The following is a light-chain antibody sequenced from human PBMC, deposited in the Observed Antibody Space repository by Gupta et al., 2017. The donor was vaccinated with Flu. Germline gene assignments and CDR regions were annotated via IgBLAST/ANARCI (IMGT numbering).Light chain of an antibody. Sequence: QSALTHPSSVSGSPGQSIAISCTGTSSDVGGFEYVSWYQQHPGEAPKLMIFEVSNRPSGVSNRFSGSKSGNTASLTITGLQAEDEADYYCSSYKNPNNLVVFGGGTKLTVL. CDR1: SSDVGGFEY. CDR2: EVS. J-gene: IGLJ2*01. CDR3: SSYKNPNNLVV. V-gene: IGLV2-14*01.